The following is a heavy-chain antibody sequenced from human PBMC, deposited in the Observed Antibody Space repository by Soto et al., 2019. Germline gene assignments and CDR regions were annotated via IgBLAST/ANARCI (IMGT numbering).Heavy chain of an antibody. J-gene: IGHJ5*02. D-gene: IGHD3-22*01. CDR1: GYTLTELS. Sequence: VSVKVSCKVSGYTLTELSMHWVRQAPGKGLEWMGGFDPEDGETIYAQKFQGRVTMTEDTSTDTAYMELSSLRSEDTAVYYCARLVISGLRGAFLRWFDPWGQGTLVTVSS. CDR2: FDPEDGET. V-gene: IGHV1-24*01. CDR3: ARLVISGLRGAFLRWFDP.